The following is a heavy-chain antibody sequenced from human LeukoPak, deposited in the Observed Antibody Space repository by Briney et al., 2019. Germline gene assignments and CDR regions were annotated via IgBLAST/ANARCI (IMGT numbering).Heavy chain of an antibody. CDR3: ARDPYNGNYGDSYYYYMDV. D-gene: IGHD1-26*01. V-gene: IGHV3-48*01. Sequence: GGSLRLSCATSGLSFSTHTMNWVRQAPGKGPEWLSYISSSSSTTYYADSVKGRFTMSRDNAKKSLYLQMNSLRAEDTAIYYCARDPYNGNYGDSYYYYMDVWGKGTTVTIPS. J-gene: IGHJ6*03. CDR1: GLSFSTHT. CDR2: ISSSSSTT.